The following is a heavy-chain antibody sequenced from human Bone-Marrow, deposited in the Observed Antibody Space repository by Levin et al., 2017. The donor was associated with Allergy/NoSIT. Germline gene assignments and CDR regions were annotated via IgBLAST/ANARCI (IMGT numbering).Heavy chain of an antibody. V-gene: IGHV3-66*01. CDR2: IGISVNT. J-gene: IGHJ4*02. Sequence: GGSLRLSCEGTGLTFIENYMSWVRQAPGKGLEWVSVIGISVNTYYADSVKGRFTISRDNSKIYLQINSLRDEDTAIYYCARSHPLAAGGEYFFDYWGQGTLVTVSS. CDR1: GLTFIENY. CDR3: ARSHPLAAGGEYFFDY. D-gene: IGHD6-13*01.